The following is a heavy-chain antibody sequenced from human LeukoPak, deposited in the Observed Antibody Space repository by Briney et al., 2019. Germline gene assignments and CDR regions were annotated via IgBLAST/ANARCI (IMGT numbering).Heavy chain of an antibody. J-gene: IGHJ1*01. D-gene: IGHD3-16*01. Sequence: ESLKSSCQGSGYTFTNYWIGWVRQTPGQGLGSMGIIYSGDSETRYRPPFRGQVIITADESVRTAILQWNSLKAPRAPWYYFARHTGEGRHFQHWGQGSLVTVSS. CDR2: IYSGDSET. CDR3: ARHTGEGRHFQH. V-gene: IGHV5-51*01. CDR1: GYTFTNYW.